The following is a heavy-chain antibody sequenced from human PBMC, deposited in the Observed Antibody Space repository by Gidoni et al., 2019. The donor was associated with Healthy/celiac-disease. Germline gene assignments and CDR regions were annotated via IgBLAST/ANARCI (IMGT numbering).Heavy chain of an antibody. CDR3: AKAYDFWSGYSLGNYYYYGMDV. J-gene: IGHJ6*02. D-gene: IGHD3-3*01. V-gene: IGHV3-23*01. CDR1: GFTFSSYA. CDR2: ISGSGGSK. Sequence: EVQLLESGGGLVQPGGSLRLSCAASGFTFSSYAMSWVRQAPGKGLECVAAISGSGGSKYYADSVKGRFTISRDNSKNTRYLQMNSLRAEDTAVYYCAKAYDFWSGYSLGNYYYYGMDVWGQGTTVTVSS.